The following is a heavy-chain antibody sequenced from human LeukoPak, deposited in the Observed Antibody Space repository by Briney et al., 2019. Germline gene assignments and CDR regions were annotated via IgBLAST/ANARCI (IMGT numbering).Heavy chain of an antibody. Sequence: GESLKFSWKGSGYSFTTYWIAWVRQMPGKGREWMGIIYPGDSDTRYSPSFQGHVTISADKSISTAFLQCTSLKASDTAMYYCARLGTGSGGLDYWGQGILVTVSS. D-gene: IGHD6-25*01. CDR2: IYPGDSDT. CDR1: GYSFTTYW. CDR3: ARLGTGSGGLDY. V-gene: IGHV5-51*01. J-gene: IGHJ4*02.